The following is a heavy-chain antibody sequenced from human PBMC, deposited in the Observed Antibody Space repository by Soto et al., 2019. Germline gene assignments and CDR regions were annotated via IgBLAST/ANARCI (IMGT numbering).Heavy chain of an antibody. V-gene: IGHV3-15*01. CDR1: GITLSNAW. Sequence: EVQLVESGGGLVKPGGSLRLSCAASGITLSNAWMTWVRQAPGKGREWVGRIKSKADGATTEYGSPVKDRFIIPRGVSENALDMQMHRLKTEATAVYYSASPRPGTNGYGYWGEGTLVTVST. D-gene: IGHD2-8*01. CDR2: IKSKADGATT. J-gene: IGHJ4*02. CDR3: ASPRPGTNGYGY.